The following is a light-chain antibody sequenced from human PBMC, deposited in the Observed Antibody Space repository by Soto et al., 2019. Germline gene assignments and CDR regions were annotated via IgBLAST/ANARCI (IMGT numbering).Light chain of an antibody. CDR2: GAS. Sequence: EIVLTQSPGTLSLSPGERATLSCRASQTVTSNYLAWYQQKPGQAPRLLIYGASTRATGIPGRFSGSGSGTDFTLTITRLEPEDFAVYYCQQYGNSPRTFGQGTKVDSK. V-gene: IGKV3-20*01. J-gene: IGKJ1*01. CDR1: QTVTSNY. CDR3: QQYGNSPRT.